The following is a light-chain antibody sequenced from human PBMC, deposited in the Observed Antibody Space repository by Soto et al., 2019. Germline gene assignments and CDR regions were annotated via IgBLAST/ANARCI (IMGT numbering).Light chain of an antibody. Sequence: QSALTQPPSVSGAPGQRVTISCTGSSSNIGAGYYVHWYQQLPGTAPKLLIYGNSNRPSGVPDRFSGSKSGTSASLAITGLQAEDEADYHCQSYDRSLRASVFGGGTKLTVL. CDR3: QSYDRSLRASV. J-gene: IGLJ2*01. CDR2: GNS. V-gene: IGLV1-40*01. CDR1: SSNIGAGYY.